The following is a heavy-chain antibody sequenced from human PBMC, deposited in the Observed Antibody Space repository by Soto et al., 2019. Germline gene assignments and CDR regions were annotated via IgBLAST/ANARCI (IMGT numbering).Heavy chain of an antibody. D-gene: IGHD2-21*02. Sequence: GGSMRLLCAASGFTFSTYAMSWVGQAPGQGLERISTQSGRGGGTSYADSVHGRFTISRANSKNTLFLQMKSLRAEDTAVYYCAKDRGNCGAYCYSGDFDYWGQGRLVTVSS. CDR3: AKDRGNCGAYCYSGDFDY. CDR1: GFTFSTYA. CDR2: QSGRGGGT. V-gene: IGHV3-23*01. J-gene: IGHJ4*02.